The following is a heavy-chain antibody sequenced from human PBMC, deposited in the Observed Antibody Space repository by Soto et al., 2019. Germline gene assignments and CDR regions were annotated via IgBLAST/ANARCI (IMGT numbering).Heavy chain of an antibody. Sequence: QVQLQESGPGLVKPSQTLSLTCTVSGGSISSGDYYWSWIRQPPGKGLEWIGCIYYSGSTYYTPSLDSRVTISVDTSKNQFSLKLSSVTAADTAVYYCARAGMYNWNYLDYWGQGTLVTVSS. V-gene: IGHV4-30-4*01. CDR3: ARAGMYNWNYLDY. CDR1: GGSISSGDYY. CDR2: IYYSGST. D-gene: IGHD1-20*01. J-gene: IGHJ4*02.